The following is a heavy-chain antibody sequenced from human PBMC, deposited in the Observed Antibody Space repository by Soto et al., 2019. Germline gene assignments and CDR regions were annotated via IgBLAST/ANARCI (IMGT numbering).Heavy chain of an antibody. D-gene: IGHD4-17*01. CDR2: IYPGDSDT. V-gene: IGHV5-51*01. CDR3: TRDLDYGGNSEALDI. CDR1: GDKVSTWHNFTSFW. Sequence: RESLKISRIGSGDKVSTWHNFTSFWIAWVRQMPREGLEWMGIIYPGDSDTRYSPSFQGQVTISADKSINSVYLQWSSLKASDTATYYCTRDLDYGGNSEALDIWGQGTLVTVSS. J-gene: IGHJ3*02.